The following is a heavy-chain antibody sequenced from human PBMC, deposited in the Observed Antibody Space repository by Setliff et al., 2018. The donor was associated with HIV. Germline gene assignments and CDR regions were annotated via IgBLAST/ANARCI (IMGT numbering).Heavy chain of an antibody. Sequence: GGSLRLSCTASGFTFGHYAMSWVRQAPGRGLEWVANIKKDGSDKFYADSVKGRFTISRDNAKNSLYLQMNSLRSEDTALYYCAKSPNRYSPLDWFDPWGQGTLVTVSS. D-gene: IGHD5-18*01. J-gene: IGHJ5*02. CDR1: GFTFGHYA. CDR3: AKSPNRYSPLDWFDP. V-gene: IGHV3-7*03. CDR2: IKKDGSDK.